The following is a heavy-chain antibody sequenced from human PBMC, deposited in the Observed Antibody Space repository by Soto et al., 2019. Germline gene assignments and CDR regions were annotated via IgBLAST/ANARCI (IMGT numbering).Heavy chain of an antibody. CDR1: GFTFSSYA. V-gene: IGHV3-30-3*01. Sequence: GGSLRLSCAASGFTFSSYAMHWVRQAPGKGLEWVAVISYDGSNKYYADSVKGRFTISRDNSKNTLYLQMNSLRAEDTAVYYCARGVQPTVTTHWFDPWGQGTLVTVSS. CDR3: ARGVQPTVTTHWFDP. J-gene: IGHJ5*02. D-gene: IGHD4-17*01. CDR2: ISYDGSNK.